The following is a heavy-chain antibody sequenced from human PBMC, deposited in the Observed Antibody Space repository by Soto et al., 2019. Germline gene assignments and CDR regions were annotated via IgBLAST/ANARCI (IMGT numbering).Heavy chain of an antibody. CDR2: ISSSSNNI. Sequence: EVQLVESGGGLVQPGGSLRLSCAASGFTFSSYSMNWLRQAPGKGLECVSYISSSSNNIYYADSVKGRFTISRDNAKNSLYLQLNSLRDEDTAVYYCARADFSMKYWGQGTLVTVSS. V-gene: IGHV3-48*02. J-gene: IGHJ4*02. CDR3: ARADFSMKY. CDR1: GFTFSSYS. D-gene: IGHD3-3*01.